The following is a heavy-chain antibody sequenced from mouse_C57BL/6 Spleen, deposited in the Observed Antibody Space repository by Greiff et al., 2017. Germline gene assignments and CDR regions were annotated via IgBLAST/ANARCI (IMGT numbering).Heavy chain of an antibody. J-gene: IGHJ3*01. V-gene: IGHV3-6*01. D-gene: IGHD1-1*01. CDR2: ISYDGSN. Sequence: VQLKESGPGLVKPSQSLSLTCSVTGYSITSGYYWNWIRQFPGNKLEWMGYISYDGSNNYNPSLKNRISITRDTSKNQFFLKLNSVTTEDTATYYCARGAITTVVGPFAYWGQGTLVTVSA. CDR1: GYSITSGYY. CDR3: ARGAITTVVGPFAY.